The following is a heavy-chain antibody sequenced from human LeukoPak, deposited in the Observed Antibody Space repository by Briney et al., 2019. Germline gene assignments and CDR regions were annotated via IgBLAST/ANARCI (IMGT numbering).Heavy chain of an antibody. CDR1: GGSFSGYY. CDR2: INHSGST. V-gene: IGHV4-34*01. J-gene: IGHJ4*02. D-gene: IGHD5-18*01. CDR3: ARGLFDGTGSYNDY. Sequence: SETLSLTCAVHGGSFSGYYWSLIRQPPGKGLEWIGEINHSGSTNYNPSLKSRVTISVDTSKNQFSLKLSSVTAADTAVYYCARGLFDGTGSYNDYWGQGTLVTVSS.